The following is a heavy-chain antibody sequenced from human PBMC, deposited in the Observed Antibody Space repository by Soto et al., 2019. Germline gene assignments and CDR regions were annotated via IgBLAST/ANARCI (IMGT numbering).Heavy chain of an antibody. CDR2: IKSKTDGGTT. J-gene: IGHJ4*02. CDR1: GFTFSNAW. CDR3: TTGSTSTKNY. D-gene: IGHD6-6*01. V-gene: IGHV3-15*01. Sequence: EVQLVESGGGLVIPGGSLRLSCAASGFTFSNAWLSWVRQAPGKGLEWVGRIKSKTDGGTTDYTAPVKGRFTISRDDSKTTLYLQMNSLKIEETAVYYCTTGSTSTKNYWGQGTLVTVSS.